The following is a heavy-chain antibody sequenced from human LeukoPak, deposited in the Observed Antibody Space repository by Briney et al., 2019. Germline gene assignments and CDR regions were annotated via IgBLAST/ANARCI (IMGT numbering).Heavy chain of an antibody. CDR1: GFTFSSYW. Sequence: RGSLRLSCAASGFTFSSYWMHWVRRAPGKGLVWVSRIDTDGSSTIYADPVKGRFTISRDNAKNTLYLQMNSLRAEDTAVYYCTRGYVGIDYWGQGTLVTVSS. CDR2: IDTDGSST. J-gene: IGHJ4*02. D-gene: IGHD5-12*01. V-gene: IGHV3-74*01. CDR3: TRGYVGIDY.